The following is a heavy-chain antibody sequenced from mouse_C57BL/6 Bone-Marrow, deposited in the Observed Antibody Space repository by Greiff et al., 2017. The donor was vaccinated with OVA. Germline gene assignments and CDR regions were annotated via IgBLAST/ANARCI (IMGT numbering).Heavy chain of an antibody. CDR2: ISSGSSTI. CDR1: GFTFSDYG. CDR3: APGNCDY. J-gene: IGHJ2*01. Sequence: DVKLVESGGGLVKPGGSLKLSCAASGFTFSDYGMHWVRQAPEKGLEWVAYISSGSSTIYYADTVKGRFTISRDNAKNTLFLQMTSLRSEDTAMYYCAPGNCDYWGQGTTLTVSS. D-gene: IGHD1-1*02. V-gene: IGHV5-17*01.